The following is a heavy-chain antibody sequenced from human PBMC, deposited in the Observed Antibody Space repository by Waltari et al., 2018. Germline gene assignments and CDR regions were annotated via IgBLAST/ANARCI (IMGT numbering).Heavy chain of an antibody. Sequence: QVQLVQSGAEVKKPGASVKVSCKASGYTFTGYYMHWVRQAPGQGLEWMGWINPNSGGTNYAQKFQGRVTMTRDTSISTAYMELSSLRSEDTAVYYCARERITIFGVVTPMDYWGQGTLVTVSS. D-gene: IGHD3-3*01. J-gene: IGHJ4*02. CDR2: INPNSGGT. V-gene: IGHV1-2*02. CDR1: GYTFTGYY. CDR3: ARERITIFGVVTPMDY.